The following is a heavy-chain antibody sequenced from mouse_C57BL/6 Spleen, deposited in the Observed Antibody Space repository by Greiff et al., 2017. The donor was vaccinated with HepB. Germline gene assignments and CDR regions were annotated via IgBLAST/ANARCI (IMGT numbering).Heavy chain of an antibody. CDR3: AREDYGSSYGYFDV. CDR1: GYAFSSSW. J-gene: IGHJ1*03. Sequence: VKLMESGPELVKPGASVKISCKASGYAFSSSWMNWVKQRPGKGLEWIGRIYPGDGDTNYNGKFKGKATLTADKSSSTAYMQLSSRTSEDSAVYFCAREDYGSSYGYFDVWGTGTTVTVSS. D-gene: IGHD1-1*01. V-gene: IGHV1-82*01. CDR2: IYPGDGDT.